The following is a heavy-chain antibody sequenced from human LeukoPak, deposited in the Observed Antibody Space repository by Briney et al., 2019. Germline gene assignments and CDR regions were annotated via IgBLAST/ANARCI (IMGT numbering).Heavy chain of an antibody. CDR1: GGSISSYY. J-gene: IGHJ4*02. Sequence: SETLSLTCTVSGGSISSYYWSWIRHPPGKGLEWIGYIYYSGSTYYSPSLRSRITISVDTSKNQLSLKLSSVTAADTAVYYCAREDYYDSSGYYLDCWGQGTLVTVSS. CDR3: AREDYYDSSGYYLDC. V-gene: IGHV4-59*08. CDR2: IYYSGST. D-gene: IGHD3-22*01.